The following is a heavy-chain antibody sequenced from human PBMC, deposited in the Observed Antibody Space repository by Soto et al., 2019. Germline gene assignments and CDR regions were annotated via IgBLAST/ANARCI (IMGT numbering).Heavy chain of an antibody. CDR2: IYYSGST. D-gene: IGHD3-22*01. CDR1: GGSVSSGSYY. V-gene: IGHV4-61*01. CDR3: ARDTGETYYYDSSGSQTGGGMDV. J-gene: IGHJ6*02. Sequence: SETLSLTCTVSGGSVSSGSYYWSWIRQPPGKGLEWIGYIYYSGSTNYNPSLKSRVTISVDTSKSQFSLKLSSVTAADTAVYYCARDTGETYYYDSSGSQTGGGMDVWGQGTTVTVSS.